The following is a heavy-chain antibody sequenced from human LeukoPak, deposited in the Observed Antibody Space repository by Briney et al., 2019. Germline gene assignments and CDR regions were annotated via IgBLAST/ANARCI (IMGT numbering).Heavy chain of an antibody. Sequence: SQTLSLTRAISGDSVSSNSAAWSWVRHSPSRGLERLGRTYYRPKWYIEYAVSVQSRMTINPDTSKNQFSLHLNSVTPEDTAVYYCARDSYYYMDVWGKGTTVTVSS. V-gene: IGHV6-1*01. CDR3: ARDSYYYMDV. J-gene: IGHJ6*03. CDR1: GDSVSSNSAA. CDR2: TYYRPKWYI.